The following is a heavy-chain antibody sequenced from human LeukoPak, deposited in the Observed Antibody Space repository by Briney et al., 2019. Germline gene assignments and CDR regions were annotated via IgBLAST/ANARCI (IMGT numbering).Heavy chain of an antibody. CDR2: ISYDGSNK. Sequence: EWVXVISYDGSNKYYADSVKGRFTISRDNSKNTLYLQMNSLRAEDTAVYYCAKGQEGIEAAGSDYWGQGTLVTVSS. D-gene: IGHD6-13*01. J-gene: IGHJ4*02. V-gene: IGHV3-30*18. CDR3: AKGQEGIEAAGSDY.